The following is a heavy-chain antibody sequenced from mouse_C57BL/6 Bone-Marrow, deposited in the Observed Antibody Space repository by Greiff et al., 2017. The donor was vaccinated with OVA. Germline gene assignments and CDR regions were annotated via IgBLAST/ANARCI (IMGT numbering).Heavy chain of an antibody. Sequence: VQLQQSGPELVKPGASVKISCKASGYTFTDSYMNWVKQSHGKSLEWIGDINPNNGGTSYNQKFKGKATLTVDKSSSTAYMELRSLTSEDSAVYYCARAMGIYAMDYWGQGTSVTVSS. CDR3: ARAMGIYAMDY. V-gene: IGHV1-26*01. CDR2: INPNNGGT. J-gene: IGHJ4*01. D-gene: IGHD1-1*02. CDR1: GYTFTDSY.